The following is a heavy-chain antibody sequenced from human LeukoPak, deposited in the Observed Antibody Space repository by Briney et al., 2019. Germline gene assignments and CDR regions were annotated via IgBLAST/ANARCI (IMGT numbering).Heavy chain of an antibody. CDR3: ARVPRSGGSIDY. Sequence: GGSLRLSCAASGFTFSSYWMHWVRQAPGKGLVWVSRINSDGSSTTYADSVKGRFTISRDNAKNTLYLQMNNLRAEDTAVYYCARVPRSGGSIDYWGQGTLVTVSS. V-gene: IGHV3-74*01. CDR2: INSDGSST. J-gene: IGHJ4*02. CDR1: GFTFSSYW. D-gene: IGHD6-19*01.